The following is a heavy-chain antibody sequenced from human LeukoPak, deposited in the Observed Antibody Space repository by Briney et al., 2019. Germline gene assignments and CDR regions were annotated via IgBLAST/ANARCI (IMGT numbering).Heavy chain of an antibody. CDR1: GFTVSSNY. CDR2: IYIGGST. V-gene: IGHV3-53*01. D-gene: IGHD1-26*01. Sequence: PGGSLRLSCAASGFTVSSNYMTWVRQAPGKGLEWVSVIYIGGSTYYADSVKGRFTISRDDSKNTLYLQMNSLRAEDTAVYYCARVGGSYSTYWGQGTLVTVSS. CDR3: ARVGGSYSTY. J-gene: IGHJ4*02.